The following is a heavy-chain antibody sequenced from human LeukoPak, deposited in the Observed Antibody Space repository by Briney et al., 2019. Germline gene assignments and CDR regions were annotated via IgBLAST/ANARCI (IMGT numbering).Heavy chain of an antibody. D-gene: IGHD3-3*01. CDR3: ARGLPRNDFWSGFATYWFDP. CDR1: GGSFSGYH. J-gene: IGHJ5*02. V-gene: IGHV4-34*01. Sequence: PSETLSLTCAVYGGSFSGYHWSWTRQPPGKGLEWIGEINHSGNTNYNPSLRSRVSISVDRPKNQFSLKLRSVNVADTAVYYCARGLPRNDFWSGFATYWFDPWGRGTLVTVSS. CDR2: INHSGNT.